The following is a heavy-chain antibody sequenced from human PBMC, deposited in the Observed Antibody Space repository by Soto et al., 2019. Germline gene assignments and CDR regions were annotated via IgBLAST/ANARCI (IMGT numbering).Heavy chain of an antibody. CDR2: INHSGIT. CDR1: GGSFSGYY. D-gene: IGHD3-3*01. V-gene: IGHV4-34*01. CDR3: ARGHGFLEWLVY. Sequence: SETLSLTCAVYGGSFSGYYWSWIRQPPWKGLEWIGEINHSGITNYNPSLKSRVTTSVDTSKNHFSLKLSSVTATDTAVYYCARGHGFLEWLVYWGQGTLATVSS. J-gene: IGHJ4*02.